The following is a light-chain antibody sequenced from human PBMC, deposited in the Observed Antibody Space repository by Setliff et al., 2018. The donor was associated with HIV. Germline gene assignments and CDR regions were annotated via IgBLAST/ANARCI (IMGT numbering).Light chain of an antibody. CDR2: EVS. CDR1: SSDVGGYDY. CDR3: SSYTSSFTRV. Sequence: QSALTQPRSVSGSPGQSITISCTGTSSDVGGYDYVSWCQQHPGKAPKLVIYEVSNRPSGVSNRFSGSKSGNTASLTISGLQAEDEADYYCSSYTSSFTRVFGTGTKVTVL. V-gene: IGLV2-14*01. J-gene: IGLJ1*01.